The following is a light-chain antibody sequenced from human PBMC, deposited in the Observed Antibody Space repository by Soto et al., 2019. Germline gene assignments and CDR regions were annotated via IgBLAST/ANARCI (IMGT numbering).Light chain of an antibody. V-gene: IGLV2-14*03. J-gene: IGLJ1*01. CDR2: DVT. CDR3: GAYTTSRTYV. CDR1: SSDVGGSDH. Sequence: QSALTQPASVSASPGQSITLSCTGSSSDVGGSDHVSWNQQHPGKAPKLMNYDVTNRPSGVSNRFSGSKSGNPASLTISGLQAEDEADYYCGAYTTSRTYVFGTGTKLTVL.